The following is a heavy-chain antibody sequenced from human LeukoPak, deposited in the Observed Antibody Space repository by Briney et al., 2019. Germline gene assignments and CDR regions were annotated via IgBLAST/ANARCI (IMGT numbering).Heavy chain of an antibody. CDR1: GYSFGSFG. CDR2: VSAYNGDT. J-gene: IGHJ4*02. Sequence: ASVKVSCKGSGYSFGSFGINWVRQAPGQGLEWMGWVSAYNGDTNYAQKFQGRVTMTTDTSTSTAYMDLMSLRSDDTAVYYCARGGYYGSGSFPDYWGQGTLVTVSS. D-gene: IGHD3-10*01. CDR3: ARGGYYGSGSFPDY. V-gene: IGHV1-18*01.